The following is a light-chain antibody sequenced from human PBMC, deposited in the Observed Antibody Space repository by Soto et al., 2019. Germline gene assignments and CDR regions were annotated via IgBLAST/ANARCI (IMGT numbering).Light chain of an antibody. CDR2: EAS. CDR3: QKSDHLPL. V-gene: IGKV1-33*01. CDR1: QDINNY. J-gene: IGKJ3*01. Sequence: DIQMTQSPSSLSASVGDRVTITCQASQDINNYLNWYQQKPGKAPKLLIYEASKLETGAPSRFSGSGTGTDFTFTISSLRPEDIATYYCQKSDHLPLFGPGTKVDIK.